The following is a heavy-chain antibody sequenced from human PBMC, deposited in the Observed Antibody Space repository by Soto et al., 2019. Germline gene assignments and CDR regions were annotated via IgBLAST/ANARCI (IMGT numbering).Heavy chain of an antibody. Sequence: PGGSLRLSCAASGFTFSSYWMHWVRQAPGKGLMWVSRIHNDGSTTRYADSLKGRFTISRDNAKNTLYLQMSSLRVEDTAVYYCARDNWNSYWGQGTLVTVSS. CDR3: ARDNWNSY. J-gene: IGHJ4*01. D-gene: IGHD1-7*01. CDR1: GFTFSSYW. CDR2: IHNDGSTT. V-gene: IGHV3-74*01.